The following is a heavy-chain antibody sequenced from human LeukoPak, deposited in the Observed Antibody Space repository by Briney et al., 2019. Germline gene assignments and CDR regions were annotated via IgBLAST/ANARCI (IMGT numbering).Heavy chain of an antibody. D-gene: IGHD5-18*01. J-gene: IGHJ4*02. CDR3: AKDRGYSHGFDY. V-gene: IGHV3-30*18. CDR2: ISYDGRNK. CDR1: GFTFSSYG. Sequence: GGPLRLSCAASGFTFSSYGMHWLRHAPGKGLEGLAAISYDGRNKEDVYAERRLFIITRDNSKNTLYLQMNSMRAEGTAVYNCAKDRGYSHGFDYWGQGTLVTVSS.